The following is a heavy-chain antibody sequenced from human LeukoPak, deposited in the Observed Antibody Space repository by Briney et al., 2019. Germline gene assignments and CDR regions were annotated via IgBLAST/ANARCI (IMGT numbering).Heavy chain of an antibody. J-gene: IGHJ4*02. CDR2: IKQDGSEK. Sequence: GSLRLSCAASGFTFSNNWMSWVRQAPGKGLEWVASIKQDGSEKYYVDSVEGRFTISRDNAKNSLFLQMHSLRAEDTAVYYCAKEGDWGQGALVTVSS. V-gene: IGHV3-7*01. CDR3: AKEGD. CDR1: GFTFSNNW.